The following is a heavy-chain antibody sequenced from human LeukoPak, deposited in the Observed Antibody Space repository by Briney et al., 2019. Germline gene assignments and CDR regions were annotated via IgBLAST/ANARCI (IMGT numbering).Heavy chain of an antibody. CDR2: INTNTGNP. CDR1: GYTFTTYA. V-gene: IGHV7-4-1*02. Sequence: ASVKVSCKASGYTFTTYALNWVRQAPGQGLEWMGWINTNTGNPTYAQGSTGRFVFSLDTSVSTAYLLISSLKAEDTAVYYCARGSSGWYGRLDFWGQGTLVTVSS. D-gene: IGHD6-19*01. J-gene: IGHJ4*02. CDR3: ARGSSGWYGRLDF.